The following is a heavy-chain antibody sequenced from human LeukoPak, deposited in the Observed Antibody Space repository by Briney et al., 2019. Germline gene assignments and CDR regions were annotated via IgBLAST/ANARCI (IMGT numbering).Heavy chain of an antibody. CDR2: IYTSGST. CDR1: GGSISSSSYY. J-gene: IGHJ3*02. V-gene: IGHV4-61*02. Sequence: SETLSLTCTVSGGSISSSSYYWSWIRQPAGKGLEWIGRIYTSGSTNYNPSLKSRVTMSVDTSKNQFSLKLSSVTAADTAVYYCARDRGSSWYYAFDIWGQGTMVTVSS. CDR3: ARDRGSSWYYAFDI. D-gene: IGHD6-13*01.